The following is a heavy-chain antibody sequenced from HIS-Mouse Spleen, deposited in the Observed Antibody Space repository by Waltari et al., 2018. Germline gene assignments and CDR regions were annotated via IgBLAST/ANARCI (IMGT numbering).Heavy chain of an antibody. J-gene: IGHJ2*01. CDR3: AREIPYSSSWYDWYFDL. Sequence: QLQLQESGPGLVKPSETLSLTCTVSGGSIRSSSYYWGWIRQPPGKGLEWIGNIYYSGSTYYNPSLKSRVTISVDTSKNQFSLKLSSVTAADTAVYYCAREIPYSSSWYDWYFDLWGRGTLVTVSS. V-gene: IGHV4-39*07. D-gene: IGHD6-13*01. CDR2: IYYSGST. CDR1: GGSIRSSSYY.